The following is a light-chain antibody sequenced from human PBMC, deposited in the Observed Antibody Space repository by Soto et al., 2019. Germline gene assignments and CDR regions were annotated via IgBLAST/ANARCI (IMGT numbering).Light chain of an antibody. CDR2: SNI. CDR3: AAWDNSLNGRV. V-gene: IGLV1-47*02. CDR1: DSNSGSNY. Sequence: QSVLTQPPSASGTPGQRVTISCSGSDSNSGSNYVYWYQQFPGTAPKLLIYSNIQRPSGVPARFSGSKSGTTAYLAISGLRSEDEADYYCAAWDNSLNGRVFGGGTKLT. J-gene: IGLJ3*02.